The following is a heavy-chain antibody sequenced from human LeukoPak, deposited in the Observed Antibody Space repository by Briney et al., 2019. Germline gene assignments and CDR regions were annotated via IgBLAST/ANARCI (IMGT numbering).Heavy chain of an antibody. CDR2: ISGSGGST. V-gene: IGHV3-23*01. J-gene: IGHJ4*02. Sequence: PGGPLRLSCAASGFTFSSYAMSWVRQAPGKGLEWVSAISGSGGSTYYADSVKGRFTISRDNSKNTLYLQMNSLRAEDTAVYYCAKPFSAHHQLLWLFDYWGQGTLVTVSS. D-gene: IGHD2-2*01. CDR3: AKPFSAHHQLLWLFDY. CDR1: GFTFSSYA.